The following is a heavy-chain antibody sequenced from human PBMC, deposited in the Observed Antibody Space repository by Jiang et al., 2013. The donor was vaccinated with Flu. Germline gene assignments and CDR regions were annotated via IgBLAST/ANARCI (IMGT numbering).Heavy chain of an antibody. V-gene: IGHV4-39*07. J-gene: IGHJ4*02. Sequence: GLVKPSETLSLTCTVSGVSISSSSYSWGWIRQPPGKGLEWIGSIYFMGGTYYNPSLKSRVTISVDTSKNQFSLKLSSVTAADTAVYYCAREGLYSSGGIDYWGQGTLVTVSS. D-gene: IGHD6-19*01. CDR1: GVSISSSSYS. CDR2: IYFMGGT. CDR3: AREGLYSSGGIDY.